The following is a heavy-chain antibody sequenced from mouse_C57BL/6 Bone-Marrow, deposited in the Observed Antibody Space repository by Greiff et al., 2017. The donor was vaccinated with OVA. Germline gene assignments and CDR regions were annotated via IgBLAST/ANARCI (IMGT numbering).Heavy chain of an antibody. J-gene: IGHJ2*01. CDR3: VRQYSKVYFDY. Sequence: EVQRVESGGGLVQPKGSLKLSCAASGFSFNTYAMNWVRQAPGKGLEWVARIRSKSNNYATYYADSVKDRFTISRDDSESMLYLQMNNLKTEDTAMYYCVRQYSKVYFDYWGQGTTLTVSS. V-gene: IGHV10-1*01. CDR2: IRSKSNNYAT. CDR1: GFSFNTYA. D-gene: IGHD2-5*01.